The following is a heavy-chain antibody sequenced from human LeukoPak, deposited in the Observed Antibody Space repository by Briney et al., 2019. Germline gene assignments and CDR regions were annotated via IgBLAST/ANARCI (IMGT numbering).Heavy chain of an antibody. CDR2: IYYSGST. D-gene: IGHD6-13*01. J-gene: IGHJ4*02. CDR1: GGSISSYY. CDR3: ARSPRDFSSWSITWFDC. V-gene: IGHV4-59*01. Sequence: SETLSLTCTVSGGSISSYYWSWIRQPPGKGLEWIGYIYYSGSTNYNPSLKSRVSISVDTSKNQFPLKLSSVTAADTAVYYCARSPRDFSSWSITWFDCWGQGTLVTVSS.